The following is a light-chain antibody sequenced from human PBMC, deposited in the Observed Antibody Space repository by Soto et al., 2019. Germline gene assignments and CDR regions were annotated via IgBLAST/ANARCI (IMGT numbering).Light chain of an antibody. CDR3: FSYTSSTAYV. CDR2: EVS. Sequence: QSVLTQPASVSGSPGQSITISCTGTSSDVGGYNYVSWYQQHPGKAPKLMIYEVSNRPSGISNRFSASKSGNTASLTISGLQAEDEADYYCFSYTSSTAYVFGTGTQLTVL. CDR1: SSDVGGYNY. J-gene: IGLJ1*01. V-gene: IGLV2-14*01.